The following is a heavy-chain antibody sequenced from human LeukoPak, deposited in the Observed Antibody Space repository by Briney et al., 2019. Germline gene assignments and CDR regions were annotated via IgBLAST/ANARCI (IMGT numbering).Heavy chain of an antibody. J-gene: IGHJ3*02. D-gene: IGHD2-21*02. Sequence: GGSLRLSCAASGFTFGDYAMHWVRQAPGQGLEWVSLISWDGGNTYYADSVKGRFTISRDNSKNSLYLQMNSLRAEDTALYYCARLRAFDIWGQGTMVTVSS. CDR2: ISWDGGNT. V-gene: IGHV3-43D*03. CDR1: GFTFGDYA. CDR3: ARLRAFDI.